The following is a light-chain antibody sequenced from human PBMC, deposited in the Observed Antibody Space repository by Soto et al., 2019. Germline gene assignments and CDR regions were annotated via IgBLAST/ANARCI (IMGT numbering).Light chain of an antibody. V-gene: IGKV1-9*01. Sequence: DIQLTQSPSFLSASVGDTVTITCRASQGMSTYLAWYQQKPGKVPKLLIRSASTLQSRVPPRFSGGGSGTEFTLTFSTLQPDDSGIYYCQQLNGYQLAFGGGSNVEIK. CDR2: SAS. J-gene: IGKJ4*01. CDR1: QGMSTY. CDR3: QQLNGYQLA.